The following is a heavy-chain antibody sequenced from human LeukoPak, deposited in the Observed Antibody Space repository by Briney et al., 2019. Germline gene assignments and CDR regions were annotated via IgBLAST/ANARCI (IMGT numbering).Heavy chain of an antibody. CDR2: TSSNGEVK. CDR3: ARDFNWNEPYYFDY. D-gene: IGHD1-1*01. J-gene: IGHJ4*02. Sequence: GGSLRLSCVASGFILENHAMSWIRQAPGKGLEWVSGTSSNGEVKYYADSVKGRFTVSRDDSKDTLYLQMDSLGVEDTAMYYCARDFNWNEPYYFDYWGPGTLVTVSS. CDR1: GFILENHA. V-gene: IGHV3-23*01.